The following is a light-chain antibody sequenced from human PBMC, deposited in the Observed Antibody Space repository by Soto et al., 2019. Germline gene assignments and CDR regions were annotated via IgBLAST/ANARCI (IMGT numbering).Light chain of an antibody. CDR2: DAY. CDR3: QQRHMWPIT. Sequence: EVVLTQSPVTLSLSPGERATLSCRASQSFRGLLAWYQQKPGQAPRLLIYDAYTMATGIPPRFSGSGSGSDFTLTISSLEPEDSAVYYCQQRHMWPITFGQGTRLEIK. V-gene: IGKV3-11*01. J-gene: IGKJ5*01. CDR1: QSFRGL.